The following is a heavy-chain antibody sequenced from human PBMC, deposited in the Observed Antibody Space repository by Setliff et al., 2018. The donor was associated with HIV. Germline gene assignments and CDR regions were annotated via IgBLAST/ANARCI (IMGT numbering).Heavy chain of an antibody. J-gene: IGHJ4*02. Sequence: GSLRLSCAASGLTFTSYAMSWVRQAPGKGLEWVSGISGGGGSTNYADSVKGRFTISRDNSKNMLYLQMNSLTVDDTAVYYCAKDPFPSGSYSGWGQGTLVTVSS. CDR3: AKDPFPSGSYSG. CDR1: GLTFTSYA. CDR2: ISGGGGST. V-gene: IGHV3-23*01. D-gene: IGHD3-10*01.